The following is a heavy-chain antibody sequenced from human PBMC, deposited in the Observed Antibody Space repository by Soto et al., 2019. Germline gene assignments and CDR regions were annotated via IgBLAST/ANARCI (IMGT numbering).Heavy chain of an antibody. D-gene: IGHD3-3*01. CDR3: ARDGPSYYDFWSGYYYYMDV. J-gene: IGHJ6*03. CDR1: GWSFSGYY. CDR2: INHSGST. V-gene: IGHV4-34*01. Sequence: SETPSLTCAVHGWSFSGYYWSWIRQPPGKGLEWIGEINHSGSTNYNPSLKSRVTISVDTSKNQFSLKLSSVTAADTAVYYCARDGPSYYDFWSGYYYYMDVWGKGTTVT.